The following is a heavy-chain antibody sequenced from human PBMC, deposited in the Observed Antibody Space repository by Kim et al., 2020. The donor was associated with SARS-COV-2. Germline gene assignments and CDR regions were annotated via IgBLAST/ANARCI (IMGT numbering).Heavy chain of an antibody. Sequence: GGSLRLSCAASGFTFSSYAMRWARQAPGKGLEWVSVIYSGGSGTYYADSVKGRFTISRDNSKNTLYLQMNSLRAEDTAVYYCAKGALWSGYYSGIDVWGAETPVTASS. D-gene: IGHD3-3*01. CDR2: IYSGGSGT. CDR3: AKGALWSGYYSGIDV. CDR1: GFTFSSYA. V-gene: IGHV3-23*03. J-gene: IGHJ6*04.